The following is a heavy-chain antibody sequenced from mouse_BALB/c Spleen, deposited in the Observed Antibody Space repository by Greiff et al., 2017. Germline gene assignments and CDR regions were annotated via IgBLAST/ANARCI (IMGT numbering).Heavy chain of an antibody. J-gene: IGHJ4*01. Sequence: EVQLQQSGPGLVKPSQSLSLTCTVTGYSITSDYAWNWIRQFPGNKLEWMGYISYSGSTSYNPSLKSRISITRDTSKNQFFLQLNSVTTEDTATYYCARLSSTMITTDSYYYAMDYWGQGTSVTVSS. D-gene: IGHD2-4*01. CDR2: ISYSGST. CDR1: GYSITSDYA. V-gene: IGHV3-2*02. CDR3: ARLSSTMITTDSYYYAMDY.